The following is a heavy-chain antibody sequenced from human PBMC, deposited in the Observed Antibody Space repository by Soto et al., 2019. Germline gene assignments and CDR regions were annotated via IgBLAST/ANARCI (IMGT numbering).Heavy chain of an antibody. CDR3: ARHHGTTTSENWLDP. V-gene: IGHV1-18*01. D-gene: IGHD3-3*01. J-gene: IGHJ5*02. CDR1: GYTFFTYD. Sequence: QVHLVQSGVEVKTPGASVRVSCQASGYTFFTYDISWVRQAPGQGLEWMGWSSTYSGDTKYAQKFQGRVTMTTDTSTTTAYLELRSLRYDDTAVYYCARHHGTTTSENWLDPWGQGTLVTVSS. CDR2: SSTYSGDT.